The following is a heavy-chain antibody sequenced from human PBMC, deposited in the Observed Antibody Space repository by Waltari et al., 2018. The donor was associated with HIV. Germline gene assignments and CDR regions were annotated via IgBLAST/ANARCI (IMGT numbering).Heavy chain of an antibody. V-gene: IGHV3-53*01. CDR1: GFPVRSTY. Sequence: EVQLVESGGGLIQPGGSLCLSCAASGFPVRSTYLRCVRQAPGKGLKWVSGIYSGGSTYYADSVKGRFTISRDNSKNTLYLQMNSLRAEDTAVYYCARVVYYDPYYYYGMDVWGQGTTVTVSS. D-gene: IGHD3-22*01. J-gene: IGHJ6*02. CDR2: IYSGGST. CDR3: ARVVYYDPYYYYGMDV.